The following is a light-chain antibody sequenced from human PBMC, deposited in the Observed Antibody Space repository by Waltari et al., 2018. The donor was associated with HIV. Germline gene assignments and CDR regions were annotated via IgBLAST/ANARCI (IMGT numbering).Light chain of an antibody. V-gene: IGKV3-20*01. J-gene: IGKJ1*01. Sequence: EIVLPQPPHPLSSSPGERAPLSCRTSQSVSSSYSAWYQQKPGQAPTLLIYGAASRATGITDRFRGSGCVTDFTLAMRRLEAEDCAAYYCQRYGSAPGTVGQGTKGDIK. CDR1: QSVSSSY. CDR2: GAA. CDR3: QRYGSAPGT.